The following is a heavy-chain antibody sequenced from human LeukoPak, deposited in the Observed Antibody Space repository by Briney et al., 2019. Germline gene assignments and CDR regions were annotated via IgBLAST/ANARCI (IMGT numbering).Heavy chain of an antibody. CDR1: GFTFDDYA. CDR3: ARGLSTGSY. J-gene: IGHJ4*02. CDR2: ISWNSGSI. V-gene: IGHV3-9*01. Sequence: PGRSLRLSCAASGFTFDDYAMHWVRQAPGKGLEWVSGISWNSGSIGYADSVKGRFTISRDNAKNSLYLQMNSLRAEDTALYYCARGLSTGSYWGQGTLVTVSS. D-gene: IGHD1-14*01.